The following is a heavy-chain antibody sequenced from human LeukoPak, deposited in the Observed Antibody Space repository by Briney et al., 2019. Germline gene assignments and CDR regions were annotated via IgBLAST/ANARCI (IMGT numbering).Heavy chain of an antibody. J-gene: IGHJ4*02. CDR2: IIPILGIA. D-gene: IGHD1-26*01. Sequence: SVKVSCKASGGTFSSYAISWVRQAPGQGLEWMGRIIPILGIANYAQKFQGRVTITADKSTSTAYMELSSLRSEDTAVYYCARDDIVGAYLDYWGQGTLVTVSS. CDR3: ARDDIVGAYLDY. CDR1: GGTFSSYA. V-gene: IGHV1-69*04.